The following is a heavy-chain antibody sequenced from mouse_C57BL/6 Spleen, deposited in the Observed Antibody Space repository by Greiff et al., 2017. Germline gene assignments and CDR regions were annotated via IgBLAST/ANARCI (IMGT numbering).Heavy chain of an antibody. CDR1: GYTFTSYW. CDR2: INPSNGGT. Sequence: QVQLQQPGTELVKPGASVTLSCKASGYTFTSYWMHWVKQRPGQGLEWIGNINPSNGGTNYNEKFKSKATLTVAKSSSTAYMQLSSLTSADSAVYDVAREWPYSKGGCYDYWGQGTTLTVSS. J-gene: IGHJ2*01. V-gene: IGHV1-53*01. D-gene: IGHD1-1*02. CDR3: AREWPYSKGGCYDY.